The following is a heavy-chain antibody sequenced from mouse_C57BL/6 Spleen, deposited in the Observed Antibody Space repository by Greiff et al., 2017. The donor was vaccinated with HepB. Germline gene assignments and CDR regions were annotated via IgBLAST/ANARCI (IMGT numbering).Heavy chain of an antibody. CDR1: GYTFTSYW. V-gene: IGHV1-50*01. Sequence: VKLQQPGAELVKPGASVKLSCKASGYTFTSYWMQWVKQRPGQGLEWIGEIDPSDSYTNYNQKFKGKATLTVDKSSSTAYMQLSSLTSEDSAVYYCARDSSGYGAMDYWGQGTSVTVSS. CDR2: IDPSDSYT. D-gene: IGHD3-2*02. J-gene: IGHJ4*01. CDR3: ARDSSGYGAMDY.